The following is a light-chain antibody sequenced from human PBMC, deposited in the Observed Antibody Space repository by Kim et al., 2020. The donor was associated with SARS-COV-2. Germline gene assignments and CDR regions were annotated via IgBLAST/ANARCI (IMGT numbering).Light chain of an antibody. Sequence: DIQMTQSPSTLSASEGDRVTITCRASQSISSWLAWYQQKPGKAPKLLIYDASSLERGVPSRFSGSGSGTEFTLTISSLQPDDFATYNCQQYNSYPIAFGQGTRLEI. CDR2: DAS. V-gene: IGKV1-5*01. J-gene: IGKJ5*01. CDR1: QSISSW. CDR3: QQYNSYPIA.